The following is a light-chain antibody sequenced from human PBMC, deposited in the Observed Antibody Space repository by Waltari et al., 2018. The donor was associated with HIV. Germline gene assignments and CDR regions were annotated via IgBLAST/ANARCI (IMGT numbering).Light chain of an antibody. J-gene: IGKJ1*01. V-gene: IGKV1-5*03. CDR3: LQYGSYSRT. Sequence: DIQMTQSPSTLSAYVGDRVTITCRASQIINDWLAWYQQKPGKAPKLLIYRTSTRQIGVPPRFRGSGSGTDFTLIISGLQADDFATYYCLQYGSYSRTFGQGTRV. CDR2: RTS. CDR1: QIINDW.